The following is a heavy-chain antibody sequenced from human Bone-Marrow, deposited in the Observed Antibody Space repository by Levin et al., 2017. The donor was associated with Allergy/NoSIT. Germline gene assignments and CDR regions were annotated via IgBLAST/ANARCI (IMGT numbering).Heavy chain of an antibody. J-gene: IGHJ4*02. CDR1: GYNFSDYW. D-gene: IGHD4-23*01. V-gene: IGHV5-51*01. CDR3: ARDMTTVGNCFDH. CDR2: IFPDDSDT. Sequence: RGESLKISCKISGYNFSDYWIGWVRQMPGSGLEWMGIIFPDDSDTRYSPSFQGQVTISADKSISTAYLQWSSLEASDTAIYYCARDMTTVGNCFDHWGQGTLVSVSS.